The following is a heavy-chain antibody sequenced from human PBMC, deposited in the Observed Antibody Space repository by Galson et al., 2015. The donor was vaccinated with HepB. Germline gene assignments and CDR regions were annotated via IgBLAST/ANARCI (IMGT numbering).Heavy chain of an antibody. V-gene: IGHV3-33*08. CDR1: GFTFSSYG. Sequence: LRLSCAASGFTFSSYGMHWVRQAPGKGLEWVAVIWYDGSNKYYADSVKGRFTISRDNSKNTLYLQMNSLRAEDTAVYYCARETSYYYGSGIQSDYWGQGTLVTVSS. CDR2: IWYDGSNK. CDR3: ARETSYYYGSGIQSDY. D-gene: IGHD3-10*01. J-gene: IGHJ4*02.